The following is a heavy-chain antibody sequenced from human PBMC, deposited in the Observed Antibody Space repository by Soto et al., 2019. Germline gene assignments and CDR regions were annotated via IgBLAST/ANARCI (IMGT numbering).Heavy chain of an antibody. J-gene: IGHJ4*02. D-gene: IGHD3-22*01. CDR3: ARGTSSGHPDYYDSSGYYSGFDY. V-gene: IGHV1-46*01. Sequence: GASVKVSCKASGYTFTSYYMHWVRQAPGQGLEWMGIINPSGGSTSYAQKFQGRVTMTRDTSTSTVYMELSSLRSEDTAVYYCARGTSSGHPDYYDSSGYYSGFDYWGQGTLVTVSS. CDR1: GYTFTSYY. CDR2: INPSGGST.